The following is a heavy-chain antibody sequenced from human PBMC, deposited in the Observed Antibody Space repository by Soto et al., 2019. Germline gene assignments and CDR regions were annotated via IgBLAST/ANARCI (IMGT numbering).Heavy chain of an antibody. CDR2: ISYDGSKK. V-gene: IGHV3-30*18. CDR1: EFTFSSYG. Sequence: GVLRLSCAASEFTFSSYGIHWVRQAPGKGLEWVAVISYDGSKKNYLDSVKGRFTISRDNSKNTMYLEMNSLRAEDTAVYYCAKDTFYHDSSGYYVFDYWGQGTLVTVSS. CDR3: AKDTFYHDSSGYYVFDY. J-gene: IGHJ4*02. D-gene: IGHD3-22*01.